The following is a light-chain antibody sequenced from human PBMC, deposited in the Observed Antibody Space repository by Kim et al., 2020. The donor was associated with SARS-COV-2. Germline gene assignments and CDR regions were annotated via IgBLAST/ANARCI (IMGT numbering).Light chain of an antibody. Sequence: SYELTQPPSVSVSPGQTATITCSGDKLGDRYAFWYQQKPGQSPVLVIYEDTKRPSGVPERFSGSNSGNTATLTISGTQTTDEADYYCQAWDTTVVFGGGTKRTVL. J-gene: IGLJ2*01. CDR2: EDT. CDR1: KLGDRY. V-gene: IGLV3-1*01. CDR3: QAWDTTVV.